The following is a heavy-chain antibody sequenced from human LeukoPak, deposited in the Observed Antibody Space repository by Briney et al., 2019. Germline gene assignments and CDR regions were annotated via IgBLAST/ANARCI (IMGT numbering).Heavy chain of an antibody. D-gene: IGHD2-2*02. CDR1: GFTFSSYS. V-gene: IGHV3-21*01. CDR3: ARADCSSTSCYNYYGMDV. CDR2: ISSSSSYI. J-gene: IGHJ6*02. Sequence: GGSLRLSCAASGFTFSSYSMNWVRQAPGKGLEWVSSISSSSSYIYYADPVKGRFTISRDNAKNSLYLQMNSLRAEDTAVYYCARADCSSTSCYNYYGMDVWGQGTTVTVSS.